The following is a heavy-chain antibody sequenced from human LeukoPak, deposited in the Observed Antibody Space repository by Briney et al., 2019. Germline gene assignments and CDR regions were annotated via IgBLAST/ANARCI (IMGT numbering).Heavy chain of an antibody. D-gene: IGHD3-22*01. CDR3: ARDPILYFYDSSGYFDY. CDR1: GGSISSYY. J-gene: IGHJ4*02. Sequence: PSETLSLTCTVSGGSISSYYWGWIRQPPGKGLEWIGSIYYSGSTYYNPSLKSRVTISVDTSKNQFSLKLSSVTAADTAVYYCARDPILYFYDSSGYFDYWGQGTLVTVSS. CDR2: IYYSGST. V-gene: IGHV4-39*07.